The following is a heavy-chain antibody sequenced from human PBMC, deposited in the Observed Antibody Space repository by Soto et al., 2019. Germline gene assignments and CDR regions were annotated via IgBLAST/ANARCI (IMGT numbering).Heavy chain of an antibody. V-gene: IGHV3-72*01. D-gene: IGHD2-21*01. CDR3: STSVITSPLFEY. Sequence: PVGSLRLSCEASGFTFSGHYMDWVRQAPGKGLEWLGRIRNKPNGHTTAYAASVKGRFTISRYDSKNLVSLQMNSLKSEDTALCYCSTSVITSPLFEYWGQGTLVTVSS. CDR1: GFTFSGHY. CDR2: IRNKPNGHTT. J-gene: IGHJ4*02.